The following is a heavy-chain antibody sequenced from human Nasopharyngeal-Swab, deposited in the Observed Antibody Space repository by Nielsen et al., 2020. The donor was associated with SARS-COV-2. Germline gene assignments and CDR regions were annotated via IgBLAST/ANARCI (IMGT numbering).Heavy chain of an antibody. D-gene: IGHD5-12*01. CDR2: INGSGGST. Sequence: GGSLRLSCAASGFTFDDYAMHWVRQAPGKGLEWVSAINGSGGSTYYADSVKGRFTISRDNSKNTLYLQMNSLRAEDTAVYYCARDIWGGYDGAFDYWGQGTLVTVSS. CDR1: GFTFDDYA. J-gene: IGHJ4*02. CDR3: ARDIWGGYDGAFDY. V-gene: IGHV3-23*01.